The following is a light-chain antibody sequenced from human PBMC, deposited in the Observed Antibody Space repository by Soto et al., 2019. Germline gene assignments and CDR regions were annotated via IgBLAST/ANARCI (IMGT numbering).Light chain of an antibody. J-gene: IGKJ5*01. CDR3: MQALQTPIT. CDR2: LGS. Sequence: DIVMTQSPLSLPVTPGEPASISCRSSQSLLHSNGYNYLDWYLQKPGQSPQLLIYLGSNRASGLPDRFSGSGSGTDFTLKSSRVEAEDVGVYYCMQALQTPITFGQGTRLEIK. V-gene: IGKV2-28*01. CDR1: QSLLHSNGYNY.